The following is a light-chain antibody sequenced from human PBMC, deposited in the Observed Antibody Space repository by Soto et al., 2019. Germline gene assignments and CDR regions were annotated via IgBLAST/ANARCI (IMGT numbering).Light chain of an antibody. CDR3: HQYNNWPPA. V-gene: IGKV3-15*01. Sequence: EIVMTQSPATLSVSPGERATLSCRASESVSTTLAWYQQKPGQAPRVLIYGASTRATGIPARFSDSGSGTEFTLTISSLQSEDSAVYYCHQYNNWPPAFGGGTKVEIK. CDR1: ESVSTT. CDR2: GAS. J-gene: IGKJ4*01.